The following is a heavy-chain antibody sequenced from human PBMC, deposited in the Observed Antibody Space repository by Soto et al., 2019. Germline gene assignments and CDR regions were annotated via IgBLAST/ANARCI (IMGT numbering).Heavy chain of an antibody. CDR1: GYMFTYYH. CDR3: ARVPYRSGLLFYLDY. Sequence: ASVKVSCKASGYMFTYYHVHWVRQAPGQGLEWMGIINPNGGDTRYAQKFQGRVTMTRDTSTSTVYMEVSSLRSEDTALYYCARVPYRSGLLFYLDYSGQGTLVTV. J-gene: IGHJ4*02. V-gene: IGHV1-46*01. CDR2: INPNGGDT. D-gene: IGHD5-18*01.